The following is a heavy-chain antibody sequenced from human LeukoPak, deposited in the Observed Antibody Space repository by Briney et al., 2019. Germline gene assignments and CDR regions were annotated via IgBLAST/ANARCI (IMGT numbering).Heavy chain of an antibody. CDR3: ANGYSGYGQPFDY. V-gene: IGHV3-23*01. J-gene: IGHJ4*02. CDR2: ISGSGGST. D-gene: IGHD5-12*01. Sequence: PGGSLRLSCAASGFTFSSYAMSWVRQAAGKRLECVSAISGSGGSTYYADSVKGRFTISRDNSKNTLYLQMNSLRAEDTAVYYCANGYSGYGQPFDYWGQGTLVTVSS. CDR1: GFTFSSYA.